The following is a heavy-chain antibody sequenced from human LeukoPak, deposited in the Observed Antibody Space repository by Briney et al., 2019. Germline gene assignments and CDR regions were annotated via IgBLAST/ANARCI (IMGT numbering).Heavy chain of an antibody. J-gene: IGHJ4*02. CDR2: ISGSGVST. CDR1: GFTFSSYA. CDR3: AKGSAYYDRVFCDS. D-gene: IGHD3-22*01. V-gene: IGHV3-23*01. Sequence: PGGSLRLSCAASGFTFSSYAMSWVRQAPGKGLEWVSAISGSGVSTYYADSVKGRFTISRDSSKNTLYLQMNSLRAEDTAVYYCAKGSAYYDRVFCDSWGQGTLVTVSS.